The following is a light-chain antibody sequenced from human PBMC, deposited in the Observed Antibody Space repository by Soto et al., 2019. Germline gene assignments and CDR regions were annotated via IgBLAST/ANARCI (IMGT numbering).Light chain of an antibody. CDR3: CSYAGSYTFGTGV. V-gene: IGLV2-11*01. Sequence: QSALTQPRSVSGSPGQSVTISCTGTSSDVGGYNYVSWYQQHPGKAPKLMIYDVSKRPSGVPDRFSGSKSGNTASLTISGLQAEDEADYYCCSYAGSYTFGTGVFGGGTKLTVL. CDR2: DVS. CDR1: SSDVGGYNY. J-gene: IGLJ3*02.